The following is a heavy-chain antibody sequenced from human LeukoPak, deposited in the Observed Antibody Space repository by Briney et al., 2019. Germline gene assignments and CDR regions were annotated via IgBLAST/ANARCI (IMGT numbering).Heavy chain of an antibody. D-gene: IGHD4-17*01. Sequence: GGSLRLSCVASRFTFSRYWMSWVRQAPGKGLEWVAKIKQDGSGEYYLDSVKGRFTISRDNAKNSLYLQMNSLRAEDTAVYYCAKDPDYGDYYFDFWGQRTLVTVSS. V-gene: IGHV3-7*03. J-gene: IGHJ4*02. CDR3: AKDPDYGDYYFDF. CDR2: IKQDGSGE. CDR1: RFTFSRYW.